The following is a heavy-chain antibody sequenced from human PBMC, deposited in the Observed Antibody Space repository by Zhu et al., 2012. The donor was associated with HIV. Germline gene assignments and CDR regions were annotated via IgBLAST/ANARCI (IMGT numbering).Heavy chain of an antibody. CDR1: GGSFSNYY. CDR2: ISHSGNT. Sequence: QVQLQQWGAGLLKPSETLSLTCAVYGGSFSNYYWSWIRQPPGKGLEWIGEISHSGNTKYNPSLKSRVTISVDTSKNQFSLKLSSVTAADTAVYYCARRPLGSGSYYYWGQGTLVTVSS. D-gene: IGHD3-10*01. CDR3: ARRPLGSGSYYY. J-gene: IGHJ4*02. V-gene: IGHV4-34*01.